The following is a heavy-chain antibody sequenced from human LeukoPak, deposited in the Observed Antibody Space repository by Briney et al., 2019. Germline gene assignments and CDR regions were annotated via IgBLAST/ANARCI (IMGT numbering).Heavy chain of an antibody. CDR1: GDSISSSDFY. D-gene: IGHD2-2*02. CDR3: ARLRRADCSSTSCYISRLVASPSTGTTGGWFDP. CDR2: IYYSGST. J-gene: IGHJ5*02. Sequence: SETLSLTCSVSGDSISSSDFYWGWIRQPPGKGLEWIGSIYYSGSTYYNPSLKSRVTISVDTSKNQFSLKLSSVTAADTAVYYCARLRRADCSSTSCYISRLVASPSTGTTGGWFDPWGQGTLVTVSS. V-gene: IGHV4-39*07.